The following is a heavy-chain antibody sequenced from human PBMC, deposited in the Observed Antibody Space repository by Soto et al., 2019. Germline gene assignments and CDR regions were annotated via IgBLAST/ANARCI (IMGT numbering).Heavy chain of an antibody. J-gene: IGHJ5*02. D-gene: IGHD6-13*01. CDR3: ARGIAAAGGWFDP. CDR2: TYYRSKWYS. Sequence: QVQLQQSGPGLVKPSQTLSLTCAISGDSVSTNSAAWNWIRQSPSRGLEWLGRTYYRSKWYSDYAVFVKSRIPINPDTSKNQFSLQLDSVTPDDTAVYYCARGIAAAGGWFDPWGQGTLVTVSS. V-gene: IGHV6-1*01. CDR1: GDSVSTNSAA.